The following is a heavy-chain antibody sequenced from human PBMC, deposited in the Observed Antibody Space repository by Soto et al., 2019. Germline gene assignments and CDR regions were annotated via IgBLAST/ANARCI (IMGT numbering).Heavy chain of an antibody. Sequence: ASVKVSCNASGDTFTANYIHCVRQSPRQRLDWMGCINPKSGGTNYPQKFQGRVTMTRDTSLSTVYMTLTRLTSDDTALYYCARDLATGGWSAGFDYWGQGTLVTVSS. CDR2: INPKSGGT. D-gene: IGHD5-12*01. CDR3: ARDLATGGWSAGFDY. V-gene: IGHV1-2*02. J-gene: IGHJ4*02. CDR1: GDTFTANY.